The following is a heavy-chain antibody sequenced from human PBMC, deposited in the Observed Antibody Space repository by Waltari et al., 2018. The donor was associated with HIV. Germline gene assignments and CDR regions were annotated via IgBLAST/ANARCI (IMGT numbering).Heavy chain of an antibody. CDR2: IDPSDSYT. V-gene: IGHV5-10-1*01. D-gene: IGHD6-13*01. CDR1: GYSFTSYW. J-gene: IGHJ6*02. CDR3: ARRIAAAGPYYGMDV. Sequence: EVQLVQSGAEVKKPGESLRISCKGSGYSFTSYWISWVRQMPGKGLEWMGRIDPSDSYTNYSPSFQGHVTISADKSISTAYLQWSSLKASDTAMYYCARRIAAAGPYYGMDVWGQGTTVTVSS.